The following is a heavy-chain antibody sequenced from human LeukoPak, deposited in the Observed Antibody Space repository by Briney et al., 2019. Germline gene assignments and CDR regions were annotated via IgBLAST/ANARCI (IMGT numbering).Heavy chain of an antibody. CDR3: ARGSDYGVIRGN. V-gene: IGHV4-59*08. CDR2: IYYSGST. J-gene: IGHJ4*02. D-gene: IGHD4-17*01. Sequence: SETLSLTCAVYGGSFSSYYWSWIRQPPGKGLEWIGYIYYSGSTYYNPSLKSRVTISVDTSKNQFSLKLSSVTAADTAVYYCARGSDYGVIRGNWGQGTLVTVSS. CDR1: GGSFSSYY.